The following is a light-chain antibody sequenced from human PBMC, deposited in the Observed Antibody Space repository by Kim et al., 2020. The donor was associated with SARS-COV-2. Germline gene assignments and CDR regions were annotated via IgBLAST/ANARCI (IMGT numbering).Light chain of an antibody. CDR1: NIGSKN. Sequence: SYELTQPLSVSVALGQTARITCGGNNIGSKNVHWYQQKPGQAPVLVLYRDSNRPSGIPERFSGSNSGNTATLTISRAQAGDEADYYCQVWDSSNVVFGGGTQLTVL. CDR3: QVWDSSNVV. CDR2: RDS. J-gene: IGLJ2*01. V-gene: IGLV3-9*01.